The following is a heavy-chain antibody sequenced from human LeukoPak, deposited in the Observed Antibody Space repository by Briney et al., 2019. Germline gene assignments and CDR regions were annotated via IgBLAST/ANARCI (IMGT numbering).Heavy chain of an antibody. CDR3: ARDLAVLEGLAALHRNWFDP. CDR2: ISSSSSTI. V-gene: IGHV3-48*01. J-gene: IGHJ5*02. Sequence: PGGSLRLSCAASGFTFSSYSMNWVRQAPGKGLEWVSYISSSSSTIYYADSVKGRFTISRDNAKNSLYLQMNSLRAEDTAVYYCARDLAVLEGLAALHRNWFDPWGQGTLVTVSS. D-gene: IGHD3-16*01. CDR1: GFTFSSYS.